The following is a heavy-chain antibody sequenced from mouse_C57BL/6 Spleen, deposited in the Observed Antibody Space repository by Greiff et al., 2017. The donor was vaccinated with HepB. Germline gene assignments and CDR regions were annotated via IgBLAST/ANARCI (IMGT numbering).Heavy chain of an antibody. Sequence: VQRVESGAELVKPGASVKLSCKASGYTFTEYTIHWVKQRSGQGLEWIGWFYPGSGSIKYNEKFKDKATLTADKSSSTVYMELSRLTSEDSAVYFCARHEENWGGVDYWGQGTSVTVSS. CDR1: GYTFTEYT. CDR2: FYPGSGSI. D-gene: IGHD4-1*01. V-gene: IGHV1-62-2*01. CDR3: ARHEENWGGVDY. J-gene: IGHJ4*01.